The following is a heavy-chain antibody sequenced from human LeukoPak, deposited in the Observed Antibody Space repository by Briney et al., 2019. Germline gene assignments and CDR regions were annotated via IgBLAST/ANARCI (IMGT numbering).Heavy chain of an antibody. D-gene: IGHD3-10*01. Sequence: GGSLRPSCAASGFTFSSYSMNWVRQAPGKGLEWVSSISSSSSYIYYADSVKGRFTISRDNAKNSLYLQMNSLRAEDTAVYYCARDSPITMVRGAQAHFDYWGQGTLVTVSS. CDR1: GFTFSSYS. J-gene: IGHJ4*02. CDR3: ARDSPITMVRGAQAHFDY. CDR2: ISSSSSYI. V-gene: IGHV3-21*01.